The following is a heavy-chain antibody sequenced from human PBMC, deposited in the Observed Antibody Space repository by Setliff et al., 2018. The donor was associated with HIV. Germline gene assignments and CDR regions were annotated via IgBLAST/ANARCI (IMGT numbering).Heavy chain of an antibody. CDR1: GGSISSGGYF. V-gene: IGHV4-31*03. D-gene: IGHD6-6*01. CDR3: ARDRGAARPVYMDV. CDR2: IYYSGST. J-gene: IGHJ6*03. Sequence: PSETLSLTCTVSGGSISSGGYFWSWIRQLPGKGLEWIGYIYYSGSTFYNPSLKSRVSISVDTAKNQFSLKLTSVTAADTAVYYCARDRGAARPVYMDVWGKGTTVTVSS.